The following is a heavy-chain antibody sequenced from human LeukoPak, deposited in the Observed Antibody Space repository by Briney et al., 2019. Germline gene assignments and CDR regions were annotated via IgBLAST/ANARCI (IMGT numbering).Heavy chain of an antibody. CDR1: GLTFNTYT. V-gene: IGHV1-69*10. CDR2: IIPVFGIA. D-gene: IGHD2-15*01. CDR3: ALEHDCSRFPCTEF. J-gene: IGHJ4*02. Sequence: ASVKVSCKASGLTFNTYTINWVRQAPGQGLELLGGIIPVFGIADSTQNFRGRVTISADTAATTAHMELNNLRSEDTAVYYCALEHDCSRFPCTEFWGQGTLVTVSS.